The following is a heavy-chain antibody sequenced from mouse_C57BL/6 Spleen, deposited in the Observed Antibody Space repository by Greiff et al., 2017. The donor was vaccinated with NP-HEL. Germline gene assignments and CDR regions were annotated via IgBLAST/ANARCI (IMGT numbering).Heavy chain of an antibody. V-gene: IGHV1-80*01. CDR2: IYPGDGDT. J-gene: IGHJ4*01. CDR3: ASYYYGSSPYYYAMDY. Sequence: VQLQQSGAELVKPGASVKISCKASGYAFSSYWMNWVKQRPGKGLEWIGQIYPGDGDTNYNGKFKGKATLTADKSSSTAYMQLSSLTSEDSAVYFCASYYYGSSPYYYAMDYWGQGTSVTVSS. CDR1: GYAFSSYW. D-gene: IGHD1-1*01.